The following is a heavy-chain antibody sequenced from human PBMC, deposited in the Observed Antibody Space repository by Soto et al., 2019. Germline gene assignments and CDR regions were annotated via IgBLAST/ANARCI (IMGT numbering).Heavy chain of an antibody. CDR3: ARENYADGFDI. D-gene: IGHD2-2*01. CDR1: GGSISSYY. J-gene: IGHJ3*02. V-gene: IGHV4-59*01. Sequence: SETLSLTCTVSGGSISSYYWSWIRQPPGKGLEWIGYIYYSGSTNYNPSLKSRVTISVDTSKNQFSLKLSSVTAADTAVYYCARENYADGFDIWGQGTMVPVS. CDR2: IYYSGST.